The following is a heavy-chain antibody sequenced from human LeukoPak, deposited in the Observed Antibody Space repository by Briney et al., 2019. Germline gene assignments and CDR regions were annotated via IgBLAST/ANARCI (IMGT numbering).Heavy chain of an antibody. Sequence: PSETLSLTCAVSGYSISSGYYWGWIRQPPGKGLEWIGSIYHSGSTYYNPSLKSRATISVDTSKNQFSLKLSSVTAADTAVYYCATTTRFLEWLPNWFDPWGQGTLVTVSS. V-gene: IGHV4-38-2*01. J-gene: IGHJ5*02. CDR2: IYHSGST. CDR3: ATTTRFLEWLPNWFDP. CDR1: GYSISSGYY. D-gene: IGHD3-3*01.